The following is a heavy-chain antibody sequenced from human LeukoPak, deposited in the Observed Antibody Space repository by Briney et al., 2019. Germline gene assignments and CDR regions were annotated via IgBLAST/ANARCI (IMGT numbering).Heavy chain of an antibody. CDR2: IGNSSYK. Sequence: SGGSLRLSCAASGFTFSTYNMNWVRQAPGKGLEWVSSIGNSSYKYYADSVKGRFTISRDNAKNSLYLRMNSLRAEDTALYYCARGGYCSGGSCYYPNWYFDLWGRGTLVTVSS. J-gene: IGHJ2*01. D-gene: IGHD2-15*01. V-gene: IGHV3-21*04. CDR3: ARGGYCSGGSCYYPNWYFDL. CDR1: GFTFSTYN.